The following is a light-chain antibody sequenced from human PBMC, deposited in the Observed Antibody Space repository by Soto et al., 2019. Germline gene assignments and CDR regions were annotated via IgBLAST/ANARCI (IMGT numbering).Light chain of an antibody. CDR3: CSYAGSYTWV. J-gene: IGLJ1*01. CDR2: DVS. Sequence: QSVLTQPRSVSGSPGQSITISCTGTSGDVGSYNFVSWYQQHPGKAPKLMIYDVSKRPSGVPDRFSGSKSGNTASLTISGLQAEDEAYYYCCSYAGSYTWVFGTGTKLAVL. V-gene: IGLV2-11*01. CDR1: SGDVGSYNF.